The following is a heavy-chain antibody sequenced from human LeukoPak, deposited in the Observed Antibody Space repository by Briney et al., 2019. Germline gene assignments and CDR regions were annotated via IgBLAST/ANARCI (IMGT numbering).Heavy chain of an antibody. CDR3: ARDPGYSYGPPDYYFDY. D-gene: IGHD5-18*01. CDR1: GYTFTSYY. V-gene: IGHV1-46*01. J-gene: IGHJ4*02. Sequence: ASVKVSCKASGYTFTSYYMHWVRQAPGQGLEWVGIINPSGGSTSYAQKFQGRVTMTRDTSTSTVYMELSSLRSEDTAVYYCARDPGYSYGPPDYYFDYWGQGTLVTVSS. CDR2: INPSGGST.